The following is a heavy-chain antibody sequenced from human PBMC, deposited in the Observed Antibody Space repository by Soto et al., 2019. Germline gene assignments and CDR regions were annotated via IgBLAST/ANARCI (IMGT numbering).Heavy chain of an antibody. CDR1: VFTFSSYA. V-gene: IGHV3-23*01. CDR2: ISGSGGST. J-gene: IGHJ4*02. Sequence: PVGSLRLSCASSVFTFSSYAMTCVRHSPGKWLEWVSAISGSGGSTYYADSVKGRFTISRDNSKNTLYLQMNSLRADDTAVYYCAKSPVRGITGYFDYWGQGTLVTVSS. CDR3: AKSPVRGITGYFDY. D-gene: IGHD3-10*01.